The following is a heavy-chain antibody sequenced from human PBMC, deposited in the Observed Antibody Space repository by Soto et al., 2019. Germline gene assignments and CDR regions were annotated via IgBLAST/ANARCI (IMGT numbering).Heavy chain of an antibody. Sequence: QVQLVESGGGVVQPGKSLRLSCAASGFIFSNYGMHWVRQAPGRGLEWVALISFDGKNRNYADSVKGRFTIYRDNHKNTLYLEMKSLRPEDTAFYYCAKRGGVVGGSEHPFFEYGGQGTLVTVSS. D-gene: IGHD2-15*01. CDR1: GFIFSNYG. CDR2: ISFDGKNR. V-gene: IGHV3-30*18. CDR3: AKRGGVVGGSEHPFFEY. J-gene: IGHJ4*02.